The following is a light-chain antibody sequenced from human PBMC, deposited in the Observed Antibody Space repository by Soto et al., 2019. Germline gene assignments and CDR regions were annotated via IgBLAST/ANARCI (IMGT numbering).Light chain of an antibody. CDR1: SSDVGNYNY. CDR3: SSYTSSSTVL. Sequence: QSALTQPASVSGSPGQSIAISCTGTSSDVGNYNYVSWYKQHPGKAPQLMIYDVSSRPSGVSDRFSGSKSGNTAPLTIAGLQAEDEADYYCSSYTSSSTVLFGGGTQLTVL. V-gene: IGLV2-14*01. J-gene: IGLJ2*01. CDR2: DVS.